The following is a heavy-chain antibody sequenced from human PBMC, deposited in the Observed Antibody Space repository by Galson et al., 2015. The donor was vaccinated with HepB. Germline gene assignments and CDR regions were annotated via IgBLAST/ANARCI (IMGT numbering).Heavy chain of an antibody. CDR2: IYYSGTT. D-gene: IGHD6-19*01. CDR3: ARGRPALAGYFFDY. J-gene: IGHJ4*02. V-gene: IGHV4-61*01. Sequence: SETLSLTCIVSGGSVSSGSYYWSWIRQPPGKGLEWIGYIYYSGTTKYNSSLESQVSISADTSKNQFSLKLTSVTAADTAVHYCARGRPALAGYFFDYRGQGTLVTVSS. CDR1: GGSVSSGSYY.